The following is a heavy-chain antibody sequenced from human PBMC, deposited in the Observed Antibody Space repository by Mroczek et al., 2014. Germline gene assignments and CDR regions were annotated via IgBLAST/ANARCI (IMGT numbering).Heavy chain of an antibody. Sequence: QVQLVESGPGLVKPSQTLSLTCTVSGGSISSGSYYWSWIRQPAGKGLEWIGRIYTSGSTNYNPSLKSRVTISVDTSKNQFSLKLSSVTAADTAVYYCARTQRITIFGVVIMGGMDVWGQGTTVTVSS. V-gene: IGHV4-61*02. J-gene: IGHJ6*02. D-gene: IGHD3-3*01. CDR3: ARTQRITIFGVVIMGGMDV. CDR1: GGSISSGSYY. CDR2: IYTSGST.